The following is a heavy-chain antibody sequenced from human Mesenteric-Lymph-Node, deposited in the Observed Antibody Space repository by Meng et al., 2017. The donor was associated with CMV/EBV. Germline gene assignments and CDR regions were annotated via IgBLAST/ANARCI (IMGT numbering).Heavy chain of an antibody. J-gene: IGHJ4*02. Sequence: GESLKISCAASGFAFETFWMSWLRPAPGKGLEWVASIKHDESEEFYLDSVKGRFTISRDIAKSSLDLQMSSLRAEDTAVYYCARVLFSYGLGARFDFWGQGTLVTVSS. CDR1: GFAFETFW. CDR2: IKHDESEE. CDR3: ARVLFSYGLGARFDF. D-gene: IGHD5-18*01. V-gene: IGHV3-7*01.